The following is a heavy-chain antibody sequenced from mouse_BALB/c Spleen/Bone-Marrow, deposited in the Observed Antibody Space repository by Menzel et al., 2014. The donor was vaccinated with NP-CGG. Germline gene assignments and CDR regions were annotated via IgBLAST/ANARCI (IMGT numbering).Heavy chain of an antibody. V-gene: IGHV1-80*01. CDR2: IYPGAGDT. CDR3: ARGGISVDY. Sequence: QVQLQQSGAELVRPGSSVKISCESSGYVFSTYWINWVKQRPGQGLEWIGQIYPGAGDTDYNGKFKDKATLTADKSSNTAYMQLSSLTSEDSAVYFCARGGISVDYWGQGTTLTVSS. J-gene: IGHJ2*01. CDR1: GYVFSTYW.